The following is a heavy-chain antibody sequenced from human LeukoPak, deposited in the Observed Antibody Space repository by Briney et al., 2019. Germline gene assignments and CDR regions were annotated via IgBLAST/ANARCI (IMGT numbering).Heavy chain of an antibody. Sequence: GASVKVSCKASGYTFTGYYMHWVRQAPGQGLEWIGWINPNSGGTNYAQKFQGRVTMTRDTSISTAYMELSRLRSDDTAVYYCARGLNDHDYYDSSGYGYWGQGTLVTVSS. J-gene: IGHJ4*02. CDR1: GYTFTGYY. V-gene: IGHV1-2*02. CDR3: ARGLNDHDYYDSSGYGY. D-gene: IGHD3-22*01. CDR2: INPNSGGT.